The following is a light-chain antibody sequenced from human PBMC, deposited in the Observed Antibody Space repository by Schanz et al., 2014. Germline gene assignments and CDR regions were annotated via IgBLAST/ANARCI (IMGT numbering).Light chain of an antibody. Sequence: QSVLSQPPSASGAPGQRVTISCSGSGSNIGSNYVYWYQQVPETAPKLLIYRNSQRPSGVPDRCSASKSGTSASLAISGLRSEDEADYYCATWDDSLLFGGGTKLTVL. V-gene: IGLV1-47*01. CDR1: GSNIGSNY. J-gene: IGLJ3*02. CDR3: ATWDDSLL. CDR2: RNS.